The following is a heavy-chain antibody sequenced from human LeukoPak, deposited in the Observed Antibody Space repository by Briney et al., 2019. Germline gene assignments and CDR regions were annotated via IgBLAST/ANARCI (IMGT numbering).Heavy chain of an antibody. Sequence: PGGSLRLSCAASGFTFSDYYMSWIRQAPGKGLEWVSYISSSGSTIYYADSVKGRFTISRDNAKNSLYLQMNSLRAEDTAVYYCARDSGYDDKTYYYYGMDVWGQGTTVTVSS. J-gene: IGHJ6*02. CDR1: GFTFSDYY. CDR2: ISSSGSTI. CDR3: ARDSGYDDKTYYYYGMDV. D-gene: IGHD5-12*01. V-gene: IGHV3-11*01.